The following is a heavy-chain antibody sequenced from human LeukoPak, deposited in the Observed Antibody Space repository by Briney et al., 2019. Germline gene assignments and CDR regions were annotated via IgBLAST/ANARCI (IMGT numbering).Heavy chain of an antibody. CDR2: IYYSGST. V-gene: IGHV4-39*01. CDR1: GGSISSSSYY. J-gene: IGHJ4*02. D-gene: IGHD3-3*01. Sequence: SETLSLTCTVSGGSISSSSYYWGWIRQPPGKGLEWIGSIYYSGSTYYNPSLKSRVTISVDTSKSQFSLKLSSVTAADTAVYYCARLEDYDFWSGGTYYFDYWGQGTLVTVSS. CDR3: ARLEDYDFWSGGTYYFDY.